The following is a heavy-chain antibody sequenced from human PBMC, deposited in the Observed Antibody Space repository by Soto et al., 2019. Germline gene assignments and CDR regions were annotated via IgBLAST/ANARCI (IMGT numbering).Heavy chain of an antibody. J-gene: IGHJ5*02. Sequence: QVQLVQSGDEVKKPGSSVKVSCKASGDTFSSYAISWVRQAPGQGLEWMGGIIPIFGTANYAQKFQGRVTITEDESTSTAYMELSSLRSEDTAVYYCARSPLGYTQWHWFDPWGQGTLVTVSS. V-gene: IGHV1-69*01. D-gene: IGHD6-19*01. CDR1: GDTFSSYA. CDR2: IIPIFGTA. CDR3: ARSPLGYTQWHWFDP.